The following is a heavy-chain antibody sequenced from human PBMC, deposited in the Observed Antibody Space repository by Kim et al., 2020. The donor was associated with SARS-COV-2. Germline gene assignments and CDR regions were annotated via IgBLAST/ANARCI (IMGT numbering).Heavy chain of an antibody. CDR2: ISAYNGNT. Sequence: ASVKVSCKASGYTFTSYGISWVRQAPGQGLEWMGWISAYNGNTNYAQKLQGRVTMTTDTSTSTAYMELRSLRSDDTAVYYCARAVLEIWFGELYPGYFDYWGQGTLVTVSS. V-gene: IGHV1-18*04. D-gene: IGHD3-10*01. CDR1: GYTFTSYG. CDR3: ARAVLEIWFGELYPGYFDY. J-gene: IGHJ4*02.